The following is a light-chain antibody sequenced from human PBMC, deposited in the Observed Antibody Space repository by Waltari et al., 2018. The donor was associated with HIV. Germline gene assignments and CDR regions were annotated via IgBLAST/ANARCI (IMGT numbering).Light chain of an antibody. V-gene: IGLV1-51*01. Sequence: QSVFTQPPSVSAAPGQKITIYCSGSSPNIGNNYVSWYQQLPGTAPKLLSYDNHKRPSGIPDRFSGSKSGTSATLGITGLQTGDEADYYCGTWDSSLSAGVFGGGTKVTVL. J-gene: IGLJ2*01. CDR1: SPNIGNNY. CDR2: DNH. CDR3: GTWDSSLSAGV.